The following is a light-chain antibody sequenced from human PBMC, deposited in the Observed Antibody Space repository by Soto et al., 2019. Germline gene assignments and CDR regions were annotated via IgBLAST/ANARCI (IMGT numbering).Light chain of an antibody. Sequence: EIVLTQSPATLSLSPGERATLSCRASQSVSGYLAWYQQKPGQAPRLLIYDGSHRAAGIPSRFSGSGSGTDFTLTSSGLEPEDFAVYYCQQPSNWLISFGPGTKVDIK. CDR2: DGS. CDR1: QSVSGY. J-gene: IGKJ3*01. V-gene: IGKV3-11*01. CDR3: QQPSNWLIS.